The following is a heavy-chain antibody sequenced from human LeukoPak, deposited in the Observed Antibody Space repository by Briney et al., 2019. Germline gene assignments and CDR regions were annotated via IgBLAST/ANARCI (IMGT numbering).Heavy chain of an antibody. CDR3: AKDLSIAAAGDFYYFDY. D-gene: IGHD6-13*01. J-gene: IGHJ4*02. V-gene: IGHV3-23*01. Sequence: GGSLRLSCAASGFTFSSYGMSWVRQAPGKGLEWVSAISGSGGSTYYADSVKGRFTISRDNSKNTLYLQMNSLRAEDTAVYYCAKDLSIAAAGDFYYFDYWGQGTLVTVSS. CDR2: ISGSGGST. CDR1: GFTFSSYG.